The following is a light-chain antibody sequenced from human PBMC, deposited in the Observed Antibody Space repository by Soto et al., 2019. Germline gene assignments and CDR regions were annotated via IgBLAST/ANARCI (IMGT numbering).Light chain of an antibody. Sequence: SSELTQPPSVSVAPGKTASVACGGSNIGSKSVHWYQKKSGQAPVLVMYYDSDRPSGIPERFSGSNSGSTATLTISRVEAGDEADYYCQVWDISSGHVVFGGGTKLTVL. J-gene: IGLJ3*02. CDR2: YDS. CDR3: QVWDISSGHVV. CDR1: NIGSKS. V-gene: IGLV3-21*01.